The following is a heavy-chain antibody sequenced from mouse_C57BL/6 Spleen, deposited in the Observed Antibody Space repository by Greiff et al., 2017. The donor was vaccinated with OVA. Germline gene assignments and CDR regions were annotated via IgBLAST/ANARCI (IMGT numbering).Heavy chain of an antibody. D-gene: IGHD2-1*01. J-gene: IGHJ2*01. CDR3: ARLGNYDYLDY. V-gene: IGHV5-12*01. Sequence: EVKLVESGGGLVQPGGSLKLSCAASGFTFSDYYMYWVRQTPEKRLEWVAYISNGGGSTYYPDTVKGRFTISRDNAKNTLYLQMSRLKSEDTAMYYCARLGNYDYLDYWGQGTTLTVSS. CDR1: GFTFSDYY. CDR2: ISNGGGST.